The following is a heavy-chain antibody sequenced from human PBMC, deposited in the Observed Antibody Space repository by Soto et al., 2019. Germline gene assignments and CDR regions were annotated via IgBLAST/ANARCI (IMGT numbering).Heavy chain of an antibody. CDR2: IGTAGDT. J-gene: IGHJ6*02. D-gene: IGHD3-22*01. CDR1: GFTFSSYD. CDR3: ARSPPGGYHYYYGMDV. Sequence: EVQLVESGGGLVQPGGSLRLSCAASGFTFSSYDMQWVRQATGKGLEWVSAIGTAGDTYYPGSVKGRLTISRENAKNSLYLQMNSLRAGDTAVYYCARSPPGGYHYYYGMDVWGQGTTVTVSS. V-gene: IGHV3-13*04.